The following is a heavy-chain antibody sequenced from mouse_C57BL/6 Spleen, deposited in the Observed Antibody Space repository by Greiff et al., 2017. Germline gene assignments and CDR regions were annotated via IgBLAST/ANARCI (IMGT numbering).Heavy chain of an antibody. Sequence: VQLQQSGAELVKPGASVKISCKASGYAFSSYWMNWVKQRPGKGLEWIGQIYPGDGDTNYNGKFKGKATLTADKSSSTAYMQLSSLTSEDSAVYFCVRARTTTEVGDAMDVWGKGTTVTVSS. CDR2: IYPGDGDT. CDR1: GYAFSSYW. D-gene: IGHD1-1*01. J-gene: IGHJ1*03. V-gene: IGHV1-80*01. CDR3: VRARTTTEVGDAMDV.